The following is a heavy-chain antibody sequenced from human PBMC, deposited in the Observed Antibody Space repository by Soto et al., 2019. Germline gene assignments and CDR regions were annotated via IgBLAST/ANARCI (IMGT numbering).Heavy chain of an antibody. CDR1: GFSFSDNY. V-gene: IGHV3-11*06. CDR3: AREGGKQYDYFFGLDV. CDR2: IGSSSSYT. J-gene: IGHJ6*02. Sequence: ESGGGLVKPGGSLRLSCAASGFSFSDNYMSWIRQAPGKGLEFVSYIGSSSSYTSYADSVKGRFTISRDNAKNSLYLQMNNLRAEDTAVYYCAREGGKQYDYFFGLDVWGQGTTVTVSS. D-gene: IGHD1-1*01.